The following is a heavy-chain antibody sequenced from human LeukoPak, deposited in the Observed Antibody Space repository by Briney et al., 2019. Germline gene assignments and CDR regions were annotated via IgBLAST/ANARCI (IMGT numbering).Heavy chain of an antibody. D-gene: IGHD3-10*01. CDR2: ISYDGSNR. CDR1: GFTFSNAW. CDR3: ARDLYNMVRQVGYFDL. V-gene: IGHV3-30-3*01. J-gene: IGHJ2*01. Sequence: PGGSLRLSCAASGFTFSNAWMNWVRQAPGKGLEWVAVISYDGSNRYYADSVRGRFTISRDNSENTLYLQMNSLRAEDTAVYYCARDLYNMVRQVGYFDLWGRGTLVTVSS.